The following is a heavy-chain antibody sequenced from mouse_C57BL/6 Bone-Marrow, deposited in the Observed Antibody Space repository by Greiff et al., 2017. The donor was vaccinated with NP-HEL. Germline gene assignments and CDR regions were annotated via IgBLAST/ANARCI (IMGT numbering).Heavy chain of an antibody. CDR2: IDPSDSYT. Sequence: QVQLQQPGAELVMPGASVKLSCKASGYTFTSYWMHWVKQRPGQGLEWIGEIDPSDSYTNYNQKFKGKSTLTVDTSSSTAYMQLSSLTSEDSAVEYCARSYDYGSSYGVLYYFDYWGQGTTLTVSS. J-gene: IGHJ2*01. D-gene: IGHD1-1*01. CDR3: ARSYDYGSSYGVLYYFDY. V-gene: IGHV1-69*01. CDR1: GYTFTSYW.